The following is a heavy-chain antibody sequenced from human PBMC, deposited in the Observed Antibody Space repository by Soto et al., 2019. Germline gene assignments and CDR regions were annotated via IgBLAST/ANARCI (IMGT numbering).Heavy chain of an antibody. Sequence: PSETLSLTCAVYGGSFSGYYWSWIRQPPGKGLEWIGEINHSGSTNYNPSLKSRVTISVDTSKNQFSLKLSSVTAADTAVYYCARGYPLGYSYGYFERNTQNNWFDPWGQGTLVTVSS. D-gene: IGHD5-18*01. CDR3: ARGYPLGYSYGYFERNTQNNWFDP. CDR1: GGSFSGYY. J-gene: IGHJ5*02. CDR2: INHSGST. V-gene: IGHV4-34*01.